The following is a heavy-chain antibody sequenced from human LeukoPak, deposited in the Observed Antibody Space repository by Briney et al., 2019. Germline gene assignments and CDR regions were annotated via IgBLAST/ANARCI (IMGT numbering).Heavy chain of an antibody. CDR3: AKDRDSYGDYVLGY. V-gene: IGHV3-23*01. CDR1: GFTFNNYA. CDR2: ISGSGGST. J-gene: IGHJ4*02. Sequence: GGSLRLSCAASGFTFNNYAMTWVRQAPGKGLEWVSAISGSGGSTYYADSVKGRFTVSRDNSKSTLYLQMSSLRAEDTAVYYCAKDRDSYGDYVLGYWGQGTLVTVSS. D-gene: IGHD4-17*01.